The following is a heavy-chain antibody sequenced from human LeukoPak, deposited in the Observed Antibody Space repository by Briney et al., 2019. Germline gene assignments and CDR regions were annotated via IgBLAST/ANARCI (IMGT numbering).Heavy chain of an antibody. Sequence: GGSLRLSCAASGFTVSSNYMSWVRQAPGKGLEWVSVIYSGGSTYYADSVKGRFTISRDNSKNTLCLQMNSLRAEDTAVYYCARDGYYYDSSGYYYGYWGQGTLVTVSS. CDR3: ARDGYYYDSSGYYYGY. D-gene: IGHD3-22*01. J-gene: IGHJ4*02. V-gene: IGHV3-66*02. CDR2: IYSGGST. CDR1: GFTVSSNY.